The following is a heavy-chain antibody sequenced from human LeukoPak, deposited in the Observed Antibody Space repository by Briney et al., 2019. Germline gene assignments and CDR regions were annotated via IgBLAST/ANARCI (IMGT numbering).Heavy chain of an antibody. V-gene: IGHV3-30-3*01. Sequence: GRSLRLSCAASGFTFSSYAMHWVRQAPGKGLEWVAVISYDGSNKYYADSVKGRFTISRDNSMNTLYLQMISLRAEDTAVYYCARIRITYSSVSSFGYWGQGTLVIVSS. CDR2: ISYDGSNK. J-gene: IGHJ4*02. CDR1: GFTFSSYA. CDR3: ARIRITYSSVSSFGY. D-gene: IGHD6-19*01.